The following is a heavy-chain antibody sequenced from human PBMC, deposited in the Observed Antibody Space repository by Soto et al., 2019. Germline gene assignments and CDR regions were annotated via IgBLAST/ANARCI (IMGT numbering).Heavy chain of an antibody. CDR3: ARPPTFSGSYFDPFEI. V-gene: IGHV5-51*01. Sequence: PGESLKISCKGSGYSFTNYWIGWVRQMPGKGLEWMGIIYPGDSDTRYSPSFQGQVTISADKSISTAYLQWSSLKASDTAMYYCARPPTFSGSYFDPFEIWGQGTLVTVSS. CDR1: GYSFTNYW. J-gene: IGHJ3*02. CDR2: IYPGDSDT. D-gene: IGHD1-26*01.